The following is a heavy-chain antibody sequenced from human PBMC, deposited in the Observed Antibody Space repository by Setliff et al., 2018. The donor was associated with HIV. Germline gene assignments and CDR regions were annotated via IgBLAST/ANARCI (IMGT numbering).Heavy chain of an antibody. D-gene: IGHD4-17*01. Sequence: TSETLSLTCTVSGGSISSYYWSWIRQPPGKGLEWIGYIFYSGSTNYNPSLKSRVTISVDASKNQFSLRLSSVTAADTAVYYCARGFLRSRRRWFDPWGQVTLVTV. CDR1: GGSISSYY. CDR2: IFYSGST. V-gene: IGHV4-59*01. CDR3: ARGFLRSRRRWFDP. J-gene: IGHJ5*02.